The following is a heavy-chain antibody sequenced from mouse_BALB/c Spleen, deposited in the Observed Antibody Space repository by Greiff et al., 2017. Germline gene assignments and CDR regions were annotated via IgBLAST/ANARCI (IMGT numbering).Heavy chain of an antibody. CDR2: IYPGDGDT. V-gene: IGHV1-87*01. Sequence: QVQLQQSGAELARPGASVKLSCKASGYTFTSYWMQWVKQRPGQGLEWIGAIYPGDGDTRYTQKFKGKATLTADKSSSTAYMQLSSLASEDSAVYYCAREEAAGAMDYWGQGTSVTVSS. CDR1: GYTFTSYW. CDR3: AREEAAGAMDY. J-gene: IGHJ4*01.